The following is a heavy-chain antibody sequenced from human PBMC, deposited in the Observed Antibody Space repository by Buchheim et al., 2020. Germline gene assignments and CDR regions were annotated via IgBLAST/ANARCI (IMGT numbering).Heavy chain of an antibody. V-gene: IGHV5-51*01. CDR1: GYSFTSYW. CDR2: IYPGDSDT. CDR3: ARHITDHCGDYSPDPPCDYYYYGMNI. J-gene: IGHJ6*02. D-gene: IGHD4-17*01. Sequence: EVQLVQSGAEVKKPGESLKISCKGSGYSFTSYWIGWVRQMPGKGLEWMGIIYPGDSDTRYSPSFQGQVTISADKSISTAYLQWSSLKASDTAMYYWARHITDHCGDYSPDPPCDYYYYGMNIWGQGTT.